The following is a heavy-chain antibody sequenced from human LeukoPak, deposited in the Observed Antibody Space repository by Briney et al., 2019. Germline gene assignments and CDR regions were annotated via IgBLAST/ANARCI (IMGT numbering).Heavy chain of an antibody. CDR3: AKDQRYCTNGVCYRPFDN. J-gene: IGHJ4*02. CDR1: GFTLSSYA. CDR2: ISGSGGST. Sequence: GGSLRLSCAASGFTLSSYAMSWVRQAPGKGLEWVSAISGSGGSTNYADSVKGRFTTSRDNSKNTLYMQMNSLRAEDTAVYYCAKDQRYCTNGVCYRPFDNWGQGTLVTVSS. V-gene: IGHV3-23*01. D-gene: IGHD2-8*01.